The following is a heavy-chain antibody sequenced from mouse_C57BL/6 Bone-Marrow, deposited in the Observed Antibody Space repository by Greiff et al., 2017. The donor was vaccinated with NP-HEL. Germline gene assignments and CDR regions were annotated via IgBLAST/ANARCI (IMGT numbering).Heavy chain of an antibody. J-gene: IGHJ4*01. D-gene: IGHD2-1*01. CDR3: TGPSIYYGNYDALDY. CDR1: GFTFSNYW. V-gene: IGHV6-3*01. CDR2: IRLKSDNYAT. Sequence: EVQRVESGGGLVQPGVSMKLSCVASGFTFSNYWMNWVRQSPEKGLEWVAQIRLKSDNYATHYAESVKGRFTISRGDSKINVYRQMYNLRAEDTAIYYCTGPSIYYGNYDALDYWGQGTSVTVSS.